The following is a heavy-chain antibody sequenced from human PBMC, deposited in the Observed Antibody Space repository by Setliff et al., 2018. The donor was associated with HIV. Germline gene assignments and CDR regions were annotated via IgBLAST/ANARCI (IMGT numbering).Heavy chain of an antibody. CDR1: GASISDSTSH. CDR2: IYPSGST. J-gene: IGHJ6*03. V-gene: IGHV4-39*01. Sequence: PSETLSLTCTVYGASISDSTSHWGWIRQPPGKRLEWLGSIYPSGSTSYNPSLSRRLTISVDTSKSHVSLRLSSVTAADTGVYYCARHRDPPGTRWIFYYYYMDLWGEGTTVTVSS. CDR3: ARHRDPPGTRWIFYYYYMDL. D-gene: IGHD5-12*01.